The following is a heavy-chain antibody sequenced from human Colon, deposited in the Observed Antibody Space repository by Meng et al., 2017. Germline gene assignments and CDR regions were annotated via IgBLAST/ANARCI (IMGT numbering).Heavy chain of an antibody. Sequence: GESLKISCAASGFTVSSNYMSWVRQAPGKGLEWVSVIYSGGSTYYADSVKGQFTISRDNSKNTLYLQMNSLRAEDTAVYYCARSLLRCHFDYWGQGTLVTVSS. D-gene: IGHD4-17*01. CDR1: GFTVSSNY. V-gene: IGHV3-53*01. J-gene: IGHJ4*02. CDR2: IYSGGST. CDR3: ARSLLRCHFDY.